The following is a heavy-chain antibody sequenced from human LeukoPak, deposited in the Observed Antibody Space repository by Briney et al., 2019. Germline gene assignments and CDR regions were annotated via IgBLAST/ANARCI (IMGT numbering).Heavy chain of an antibody. CDR3: ARDQDSGYDHWGYDY. CDR2: IKQDGSEK. Sequence: PGGSLRLSCAASGFTFSSYWMSWVRQAPGKGLEWVANIKQDGSEKYYVDSVKGRFTISRDNAKNSLYLQMNSLRAEDTAVYYCARDQDSGYDHWGYDYWGQGTLVTVSS. J-gene: IGHJ4*02. CDR1: GFTFSSYW. D-gene: IGHD5-12*01. V-gene: IGHV3-7*01.